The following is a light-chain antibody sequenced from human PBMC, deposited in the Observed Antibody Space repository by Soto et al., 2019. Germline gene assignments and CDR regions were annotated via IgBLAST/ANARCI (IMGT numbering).Light chain of an antibody. CDR3: SSYAGSNNLV. CDR2: EVS. CDR1: SSDVGGYNY. V-gene: IGLV2-8*01. J-gene: IGLJ2*01. Sequence: QSVLTQPPSASGSPGQSVTISCTGTSSDVGGYNYVSWYQQHPGKAPKLMIYEVSNRPSGVPDRFSGSKSGNSASLTVSGLQADDEADYYCSSYAGSNNLVFGGGTKLTVL.